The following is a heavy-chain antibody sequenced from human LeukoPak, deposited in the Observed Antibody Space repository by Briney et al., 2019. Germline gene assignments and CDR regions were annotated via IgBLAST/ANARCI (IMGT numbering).Heavy chain of an antibody. CDR2: IYPGDSDT. V-gene: IGHV5-51*01. CDR3: ARRSLGHYYDSSGYENFDY. J-gene: IGHJ4*02. Sequence: GESLKISCKGSGYSFTSYWIGWVRQMPGKGLEWMGIIYPGDSDTRYSPSFQGQVTISADKSISTAYLQWSSLKASDTAMYYCARRSLGHYYDSSGYENFDYWGQGTLVTVSS. CDR1: GYSFTSYW. D-gene: IGHD3-22*01.